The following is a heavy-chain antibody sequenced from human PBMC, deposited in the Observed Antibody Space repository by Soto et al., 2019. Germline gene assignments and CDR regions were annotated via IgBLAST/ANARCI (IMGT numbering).Heavy chain of an antibody. D-gene: IGHD4-17*01. J-gene: IGHJ4*02. V-gene: IGHV4-39*01. CDR1: GASISSSGYY. Sequence: QLQLQESGPGLVKPSETLSLTCTVSGASISSSGYYWGWIRQPPGKGLEWIGSVYYGGSTYYNPSRKSRVTISVDTSKKQFSLRLSSVTAADTAVYYCARRAAYGDYSDNWGQGTQVTVSS. CDR3: ARRAAYGDYSDN. CDR2: VYYGGST.